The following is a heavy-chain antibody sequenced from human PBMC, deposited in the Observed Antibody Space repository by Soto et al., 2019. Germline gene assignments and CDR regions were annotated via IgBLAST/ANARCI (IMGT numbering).Heavy chain of an antibody. D-gene: IGHD6-13*01. V-gene: IGHV3-13*05. CDR3: ARGSSSWYHGMDV. Sequence: GESLKISCAASGFTFSSYDMHWVRQATGKGLEWVSAIGTAGDPYYPGSVKGRFTISRENAKNSLYLQMNSLRAGDTAVYYCARGSSSWYHGMDVWGQGTTVTVSS. J-gene: IGHJ6*02. CDR1: GFTFSSYD. CDR2: IGTAGDP.